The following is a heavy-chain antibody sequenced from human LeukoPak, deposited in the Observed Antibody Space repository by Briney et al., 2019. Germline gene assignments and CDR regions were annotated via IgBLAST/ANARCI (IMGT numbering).Heavy chain of an antibody. CDR1: GYTFTSYG. CDR3: ARIFYDFWSGPNWFDP. CDR2: ISAYNGNT. D-gene: IGHD3-3*01. V-gene: IGHV1-18*01. J-gene: IGHJ5*02. Sequence: ASVKVSCKASGYTFTSYGISWVRQAPGQGLEWMGWISAYNGNTNYAQKLQGRVTMTTDTSTSTAYMELRSLRSDDTAVYDCARIFYDFWSGPNWFDPWGQGTLVTVSS.